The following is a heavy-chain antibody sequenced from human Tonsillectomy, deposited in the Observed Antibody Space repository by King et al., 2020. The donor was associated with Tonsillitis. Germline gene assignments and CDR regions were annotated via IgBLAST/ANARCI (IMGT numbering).Heavy chain of an antibody. D-gene: IGHD3-22*01. V-gene: IGHV2-70D*14. CDR1: GFSLSTSEMR. Sequence: TLKESGPALVKPTQTLTLTCTFSGFSLSTSEMRVGWFLQPPGKALEWLARIDWNDDDFYSTSLMTRLTISNDTSKNQVDLTMTNMDPVDTATYYCARIQEGRYYFDSSGYYYYYYYMDVWGTGTTVTVSS. CDR2: IDWNDDD. J-gene: IGHJ6*03. CDR3: ARIQEGRYYFDSSGYYYYYYYMDV.